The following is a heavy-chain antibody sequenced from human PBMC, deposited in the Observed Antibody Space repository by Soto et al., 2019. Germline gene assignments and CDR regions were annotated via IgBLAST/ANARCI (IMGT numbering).Heavy chain of an antibody. V-gene: IGHV4-31*03. CDR1: GGSLSSGAYD. D-gene: IGHD3-22*01. J-gene: IGHJ4*02. Sequence: TLSLPFTVSGGSLSSGAYDWSLIRQHPGKGLEWIGYIYYSGSTYYNPSLESRVTLSVDTSTKQFSLKVSSVTAADTAVYYCARANYFESSGPFDSWGQGTLVTVSS. CDR3: ARANYFESSGPFDS. CDR2: IYYSGST.